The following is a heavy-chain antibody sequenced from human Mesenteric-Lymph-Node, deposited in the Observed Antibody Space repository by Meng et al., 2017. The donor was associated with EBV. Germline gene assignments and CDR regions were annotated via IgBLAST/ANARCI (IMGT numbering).Heavy chain of an antibody. CDR2: IFHSGIT. Sequence: QVQLRGSGPGLVKPSGTLSLTCAVSGDSLTSTNWWSWVRQPPGKGLEWIGEIFHSGITNYNPSLKSRITLSVDKSKNLFSLNLSSVTAADTAVYFCARRREYSSGWPIDYWGQGTLVTASS. CDR3: ARRREYSSGWPIDY. V-gene: IGHV4-4*02. J-gene: IGHJ4*02. CDR1: GDSLTSTNW. D-gene: IGHD6-19*01.